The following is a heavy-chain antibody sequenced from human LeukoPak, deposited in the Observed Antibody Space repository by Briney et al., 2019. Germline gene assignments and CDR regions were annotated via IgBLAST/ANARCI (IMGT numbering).Heavy chain of an antibody. CDR1: GYTFTSYA. CDR2: INTNTGNP. Sequence: ASVKVSCKASGYTFTSYAMNWVRQAPGQGLEWMGWINTNTGNPTYAQGFTGRFVFSLDTSVSTAYLQISSLKAEDTAVYYCARGPLAAAGMVYYYYYMDVWGKGTTVTVSS. D-gene: IGHD6-13*01. V-gene: IGHV7-4-1*02. CDR3: ARGPLAAAGMVYYYYYMDV. J-gene: IGHJ6*03.